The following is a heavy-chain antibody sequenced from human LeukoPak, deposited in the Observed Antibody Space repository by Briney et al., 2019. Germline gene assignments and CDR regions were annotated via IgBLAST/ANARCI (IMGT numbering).Heavy chain of an antibody. CDR2: ITGSGGTT. CDR1: GFPFSSYA. CDR3: AKESYNTGWVDY. V-gene: IGHV3-23*01. D-gene: IGHD6-19*01. Sequence: GGSLRLSCAASGFPFSSYAMSWVRQAPGEGLEWVSAITGSGGTTYYADSVKGRFTISRDNSKNTLYLQVNSLRAEDTAVYYCAKESYNTGWVDYWGQGTLVTVSS. J-gene: IGHJ4*02.